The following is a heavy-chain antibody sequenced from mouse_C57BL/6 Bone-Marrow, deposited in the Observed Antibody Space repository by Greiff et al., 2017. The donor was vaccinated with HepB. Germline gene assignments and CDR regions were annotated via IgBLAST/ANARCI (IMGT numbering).Heavy chain of an antibody. J-gene: IGHJ1*03. V-gene: IGHV2-5*01. CDR3: SKRSTMVTPYWYFDV. D-gene: IGHD2-1*01. CDR1: GFSLTSYG. CDR2: IWRGGST. Sequence: QVQLQQSGPGLVQPSQSLSITCTVSGFSLTSYGVHWVRQSPGKGLEWLGVIWRGGSTDYNAAFMSRLSITKDNSKSQVFFKMNSLQADDTAIYYCSKRSTMVTPYWYFDVWGTGTTVTVSS.